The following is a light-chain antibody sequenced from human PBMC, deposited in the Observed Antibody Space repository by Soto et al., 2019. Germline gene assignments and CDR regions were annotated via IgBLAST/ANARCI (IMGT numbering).Light chain of an antibody. CDR3: CSYAGRNSVV. Sequence: QSALTQPASVSGSPGQSITISCTGTSSDVGTYNLVSWYQQYPGKAPKLIIYEVRKRPSWISNRFSGSKSDNAASLTISGLQAEDEADYYCCSYAGRNSVVFGGGTKVTVL. V-gene: IGLV2-23*02. CDR2: EVR. CDR1: SSDVGTYNL. J-gene: IGLJ2*01.